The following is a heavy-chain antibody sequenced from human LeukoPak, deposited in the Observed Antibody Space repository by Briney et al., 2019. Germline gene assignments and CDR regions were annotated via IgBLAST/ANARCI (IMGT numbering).Heavy chain of an antibody. CDR1: GFTFSSYS. Sequence: PGGSLRLSCAASGFTFSSYSMNWVRQAPGKGLKGVSFIRTSSSYIYSADSVKGPFTISRGNAKNSLELKNISLRATDTSVYYCGRDLLGTLVRGPIDYWGPRTLVTVSS. D-gene: IGHD3-10*01. J-gene: IGHJ4*02. V-gene: IGHV3-21*01. CDR2: IRTSSSYI. CDR3: GRDLLGTLVRGPIDY.